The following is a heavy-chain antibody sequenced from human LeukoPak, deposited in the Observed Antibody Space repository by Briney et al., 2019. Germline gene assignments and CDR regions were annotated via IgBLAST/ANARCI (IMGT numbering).Heavy chain of an antibody. CDR2: ISPDGSTT. Sequence: GGSLRLSCAASGFTFSSYWMHWVRQAPGKGLVWVSRISPDGSTTGHADSVKGRFTTSRDNAKNTLFLQMNSLRAEDTAVYYCTRDFDFSSAVWGQGTLVTVSS. V-gene: IGHV3-74*01. CDR3: TRDFDFSSAV. J-gene: IGHJ4*02. D-gene: IGHD3-3*01. CDR1: GFTFSSYW.